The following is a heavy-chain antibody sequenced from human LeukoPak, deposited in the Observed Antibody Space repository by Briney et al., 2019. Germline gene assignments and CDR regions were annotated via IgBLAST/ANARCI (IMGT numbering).Heavy chain of an antibody. V-gene: IGHV3-30*18. CDR2: ISYDGSNK. Sequence: GGSLRLSCAASGFTFNRFWXHWVXQAPGXGLEWVAVISYDGSNKYYADSVXGRFTISRDNSKNTLYLQMNSLRAEDTAVYYCAKDSYYYDSSGYYYLDYWGQGTLVTVSS. CDR1: GFTFNRFW. D-gene: IGHD3-22*01. J-gene: IGHJ4*02. CDR3: AKDSYYYDSSGYYYLDY.